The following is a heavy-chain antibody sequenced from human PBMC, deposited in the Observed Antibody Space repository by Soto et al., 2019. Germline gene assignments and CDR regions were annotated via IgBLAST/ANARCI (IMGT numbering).Heavy chain of an antibody. CDR1: GFTFTNNG. J-gene: IGHJ6*02. V-gene: IGHV3-30*03. Sequence: LRLSCAGSGFTFTNNGMHWVRQAPGKGLEWVAFISYDASEIFYADSVKGRFTISRDNSRSTLFLHVNSLRADDTAVYYCARDSVRDYLYYYYGMDVWGQGTTVTVSS. CDR2: ISYDASEI. CDR3: ARDSVRDYLYYYYGMDV. D-gene: IGHD4-17*01.